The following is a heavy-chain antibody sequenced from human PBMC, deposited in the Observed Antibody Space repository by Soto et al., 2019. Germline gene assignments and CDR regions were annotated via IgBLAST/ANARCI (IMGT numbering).Heavy chain of an antibody. CDR3: ATLAYGGKFDY. CDR2: FDLEDGET. D-gene: IGHD4-17*01. Sequence: GASVQVSCKVSGYTLTELSMHWVRQAPGKGLEWMGGFDLEDGETIYAQKFQGRVTMTEDTSADTAYVELSSLRSEDTAVYYCATLAYGGKFDYWGQGTLVTVSS. J-gene: IGHJ4*02. CDR1: GYTLTELS. V-gene: IGHV1-24*01.